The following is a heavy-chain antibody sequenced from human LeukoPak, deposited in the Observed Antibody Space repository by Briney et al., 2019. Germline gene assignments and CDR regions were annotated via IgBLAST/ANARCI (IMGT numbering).Heavy chain of an antibody. Sequence: PGGSLRLSCAASGFTFSNYDMNWVRQAPGKGLEWVSYISSSSSTIYYADSVKGRFTISRDNAKNSLYLQMNSLRAEDTALYYCATLSRAQRVWGQGTLVTVSS. V-gene: IGHV3-48*01. CDR3: ATLSRAQRV. CDR1: GFTFSNYD. D-gene: IGHD6-25*01. J-gene: IGHJ4*02. CDR2: ISSSSSTI.